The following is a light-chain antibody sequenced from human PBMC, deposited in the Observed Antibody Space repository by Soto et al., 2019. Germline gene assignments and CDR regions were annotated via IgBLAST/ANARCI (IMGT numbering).Light chain of an antibody. CDR3: AAWDDSLNGVL. V-gene: IGLV1-40*01. J-gene: IGLJ2*01. CDR2: GDN. Sequence: QSVLTQPPSVSGAPGQRVTISCTGSSSNIGRGYDVHWYQQVPGSAPRLLLSGDNTRPSGVPDRFSGSRSGTSASLAITGLQAEDEADYYCAAWDDSLNGVLFGGGTKLTVL. CDR1: SSNIGRGYD.